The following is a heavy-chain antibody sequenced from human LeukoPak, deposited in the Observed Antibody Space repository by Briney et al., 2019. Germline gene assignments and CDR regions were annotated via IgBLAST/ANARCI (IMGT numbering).Heavy chain of an antibody. CDR2: ISAYNGNT. D-gene: IGHD6-13*01. V-gene: IGHV1-18*01. Sequence: ASVKVSCKASGYTFTSYGISWVRQAPGQGLEWMGWISAYNGNTNYAQKFQGRVSVTRDTSITTAYMELSRLRSDDTALYYCARDRVPFYSSTFKDYYLQYGLDVWGQGTTVTVSS. CDR1: GYTFTSYG. CDR3: ARDRVPFYSSTFKDYYLQYGLDV. J-gene: IGHJ6*02.